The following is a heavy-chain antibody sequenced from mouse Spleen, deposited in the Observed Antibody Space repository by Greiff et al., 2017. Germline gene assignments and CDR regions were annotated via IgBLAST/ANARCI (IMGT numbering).Heavy chain of an antibody. V-gene: IGHV1-42*01. J-gene: IGHJ3*01. Sequence: EVQLQQSGPELVKPGASVKISCKASGYAFTGYYMNWVKQSPEKSLEWIGEINPSTGGTTYNQKFKAKATLTVDKSSSTAYMQLKSLTSEDSAVYYCARGNYPAWFAYRGQGTLVTVSA. CDR1: GYAFTGYY. CDR2: INPSTGGT. CDR3: ARGNYPAWFAY. D-gene: IGHD2-1*01.